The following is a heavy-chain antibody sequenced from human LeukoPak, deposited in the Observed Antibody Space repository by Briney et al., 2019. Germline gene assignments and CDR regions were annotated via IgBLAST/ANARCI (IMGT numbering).Heavy chain of an antibody. D-gene: IGHD3-16*01. V-gene: IGHV4-39*07. CDR3: AREMGGGYNWFDP. Sequence: SETLSLTRTVSGDSFTSVTDYWAWIRQPPGKGLEWIASGDYSGGTYYNPSLESRIAISADMSKNQFSLKLSSVTAADTAVYYCAREMGGGYNWFDPWGQGTLVTVSS. CDR2: GDYSGGT. CDR1: GDSFTSVTDY. J-gene: IGHJ5*02.